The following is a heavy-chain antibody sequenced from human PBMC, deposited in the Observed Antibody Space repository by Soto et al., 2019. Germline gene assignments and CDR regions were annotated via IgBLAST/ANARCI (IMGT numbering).Heavy chain of an antibody. CDR3: ARAYCSGGSCNDAFDI. Sequence: PGGSLRLSCAASGFTFSSYDMHWVRQATGKGLGWASAIGTAGDTYYPGSVKGRFTISRENAKNSLYLQMNSLRAGDTAVYYCARAYCSGGSCNDAFDIWGQGTMVTVSS. V-gene: IGHV3-13*01. CDR2: IGTAGDT. D-gene: IGHD2-15*01. J-gene: IGHJ3*02. CDR1: GFTFSSYD.